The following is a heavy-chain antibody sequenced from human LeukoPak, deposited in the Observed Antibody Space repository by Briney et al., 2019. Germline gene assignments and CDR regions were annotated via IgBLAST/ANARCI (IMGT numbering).Heavy chain of an antibody. D-gene: IGHD4-17*01. V-gene: IGHV3-23*01. CDR1: GFTFSAYA. Sequence: GGSLRLSCAAPGFTFSAYAMSWVRQAPGKGLEWVSAISGSGGSTYYADSVKGRFTISRDNSKNTLYLQMNSLRAEDTAVYYCAKDPSGTTDGYFDYWGQGTLVTVSS. J-gene: IGHJ4*02. CDR2: ISGSGGST. CDR3: AKDPSGTTDGYFDY.